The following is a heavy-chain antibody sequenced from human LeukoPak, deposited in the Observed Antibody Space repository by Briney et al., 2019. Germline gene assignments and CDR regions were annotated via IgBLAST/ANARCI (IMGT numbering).Heavy chain of an antibody. CDR2: MNSAGTTM. Sequence: GGSLRLSCAASGFTMSTYEMNWVRQAPGKGLEWVSYMNSAGTTMYYADSVKGRFIISRDNGENSLYLQMSSLRVEDTGVYYCARAGVKVLVTYDALDLWGQGTLVTVSS. D-gene: IGHD5-18*01. J-gene: IGHJ3*01. V-gene: IGHV3-48*03. CDR3: ARAGVKVLVTYDALDL. CDR1: GFTMSTYE.